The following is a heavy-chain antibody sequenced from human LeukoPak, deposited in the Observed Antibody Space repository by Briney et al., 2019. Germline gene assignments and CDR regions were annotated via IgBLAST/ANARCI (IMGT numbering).Heavy chain of an antibody. J-gene: IGHJ6*03. V-gene: IGHV4-39*07. CDR2: IYYSGST. CDR3: AKDPRLRDRGLDYYYYYMDV. CDR1: GGSISSSSYY. Sequence: SETLSLTCTVSGGSISSSSYYWGWIRQPPGKGLEWIGSIYYSGSTYYNPSLKSRVTISVDTSKNQFSLELSSVTAADTAVYYCAKDPRLRDRGLDYYYYYMDVWGKGTTVTVSS. D-gene: IGHD3-10*01.